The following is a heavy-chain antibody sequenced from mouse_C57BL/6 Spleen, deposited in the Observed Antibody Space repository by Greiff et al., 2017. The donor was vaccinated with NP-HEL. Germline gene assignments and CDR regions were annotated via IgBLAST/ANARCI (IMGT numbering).Heavy chain of an antibody. CDR2: ISSGSSTI. CDR1: GFTFSDYG. CDR3: ASPSTYGNYGFAY. Sequence: EVHLVESGGGLVKPGGSLKLSCAASGFTFSDYGMHWVRQAPEKGLEWVAYISSGSSTIYYADTVKGRFTISRDNAKNTLFLQMTSLRSEDTAMYYCASPSTYGNYGFAYWGQGTLVTVSA. D-gene: IGHD2-1*01. J-gene: IGHJ3*01. V-gene: IGHV5-17*01.